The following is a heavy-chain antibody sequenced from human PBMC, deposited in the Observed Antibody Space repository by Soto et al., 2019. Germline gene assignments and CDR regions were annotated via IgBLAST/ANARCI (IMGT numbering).Heavy chain of an antibody. Sequence: QVQLQESGPGLVKPSETLSLTCTVSGGSISSYYWSWIRQPPGKGLEWIGYIYYSGSTNYNPSLKSRVTISVDTSKNQFSLKLSSVTAADTAVYYCARLSYDYIWGSYRPFYFDYWGQGTLDTVSS. V-gene: IGHV4-59*08. J-gene: IGHJ4*02. D-gene: IGHD3-16*02. CDR3: ARLSYDYIWGSYRPFYFDY. CDR2: IYYSGST. CDR1: GGSISSYY.